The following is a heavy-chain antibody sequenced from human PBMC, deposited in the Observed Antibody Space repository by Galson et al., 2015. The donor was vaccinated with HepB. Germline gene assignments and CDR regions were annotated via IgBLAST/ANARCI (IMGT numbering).Heavy chain of an antibody. CDR3: ARAGGQQLISGIFDP. J-gene: IGHJ5*02. V-gene: IGHV4-31*03. CDR2: IYYNGPT. D-gene: IGHD1-26*01. Sequence: LSLTCTVSGGSISGAGYYWSWIRQHPGKGLEWIAYIYYNGPTYYNPSLKSRVFISVDTSRNHFSLKLTSVTAADTAVYYCARAGGQQLISGIFDPWGQGTLVTVSS. CDR1: GGSISGAGYY.